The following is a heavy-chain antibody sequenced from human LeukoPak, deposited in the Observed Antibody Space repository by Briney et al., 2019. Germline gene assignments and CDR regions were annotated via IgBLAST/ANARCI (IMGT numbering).Heavy chain of an antibody. Sequence: SETLSLTCAVSGDSISSFYWGWIRQPPGKGLEWIGSIYYSGSTYYNPSLKSRVTISVDTSKNQFSLKLSSVTAADTAVYYCARPSTAMVTIDAFDIWGQGTMVTVSS. V-gene: IGHV4-39*01. CDR3: ARPSTAMVTIDAFDI. CDR2: IYYSGST. D-gene: IGHD5-18*01. J-gene: IGHJ3*02. CDR1: GDSISSFY.